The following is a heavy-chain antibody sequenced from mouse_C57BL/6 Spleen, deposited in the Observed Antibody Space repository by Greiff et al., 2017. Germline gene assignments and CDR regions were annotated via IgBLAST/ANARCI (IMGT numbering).Heavy chain of an antibody. V-gene: IGHV1-82*01. CDR1: GYAFSSSW. Sequence: VQLQESGPELVKPGASVKISCKASGYAFSSSWMNWVKQRLGKGLEGIGRIFPGDGDTNYNGKFKGKATLTADKSSSTAYMQLSSLTSEDSAVYCCAGTSDWYFEVWGTGTTVTVSS. CDR2: IFPGDGDT. D-gene: IGHD4-1*01. CDR3: AGTSDWYFEV. J-gene: IGHJ1*03.